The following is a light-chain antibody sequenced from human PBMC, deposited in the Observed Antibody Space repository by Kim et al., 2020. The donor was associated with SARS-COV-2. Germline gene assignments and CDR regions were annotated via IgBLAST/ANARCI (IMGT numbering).Light chain of an antibody. CDR3: QAWDSSSWV. J-gene: IGLJ3*02. V-gene: IGLV3-1*01. Sequence: VSPGKTGSITCSGDRLGDKYASWYQQKPGQSPVLVIYQDNKRPSGIPERFSGSNSGNTATLTISGTQAIDEADYYCQAWDSSSWVFGGGTRLTVL. CDR1: RLGDKY. CDR2: QDN.